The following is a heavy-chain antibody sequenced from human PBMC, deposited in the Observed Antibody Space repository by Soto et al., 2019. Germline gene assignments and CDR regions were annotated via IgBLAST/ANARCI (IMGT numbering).Heavy chain of an antibody. CDR2: IYYSGST. V-gene: IGHV4-59*01. Sequence: SETLSLTCTVSGGSISSYYWSWIRQPPGKGLEWIGYIYYSGSTNYNPSLKSRVTISVDTTKNQFSLKMSSVPAADTAVYYCASIPHQSGSDYLRQGTLVTVHS. CDR1: GGSISSYY. CDR3: ASIPHQSGSDY. J-gene: IGHJ4*02. D-gene: IGHD3-10*01.